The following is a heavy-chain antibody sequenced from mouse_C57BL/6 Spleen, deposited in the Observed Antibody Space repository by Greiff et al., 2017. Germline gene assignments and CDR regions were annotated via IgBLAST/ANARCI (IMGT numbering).Heavy chain of an antibody. V-gene: IGHV2-2*01. CDR2: IWSGGST. D-gene: IGHD2-4*01. J-gene: IGHJ2*01. CDR1: GFSLTSYG. CDR3: ARMGIKRYYFDY. Sequence: QVQLQQSGPGLVQPSQSLSITCTVSGFSLTSYGVHWVRQSPGKGLEWLGVIWSGGSTDYTAAFISRLSISKDNSKSQVFFKMNSLQADDTAIYYCARMGIKRYYFDYWGQGTTLTVSS.